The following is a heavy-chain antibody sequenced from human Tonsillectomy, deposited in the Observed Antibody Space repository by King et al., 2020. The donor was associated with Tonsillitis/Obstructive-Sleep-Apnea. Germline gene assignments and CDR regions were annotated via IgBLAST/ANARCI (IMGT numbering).Heavy chain of an antibody. V-gene: IGHV4-59*01. CDR3: AREALDAFDI. J-gene: IGHJ3*02. Sequence: VQLQESGPGLVKPSETLSLTCTVSGGSISSYYWSWIRQPPGKGLEWIGYIDYSGSTIYNPSLKSRVTISVDTSKNQFSLKVNYVTAADTAVYYCAREALDAFDIWGQGTMVTVSS. CDR2: IDYSGST. CDR1: GGSISSYY.